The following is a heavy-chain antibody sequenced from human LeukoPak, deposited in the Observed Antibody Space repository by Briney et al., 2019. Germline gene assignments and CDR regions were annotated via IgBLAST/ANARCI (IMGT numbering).Heavy chain of an antibody. Sequence: ASVKVSCKASGYTFTGYFMHWVRQAPGQGLEWMGWINPYSGDTEYAQKFQGRVTMTRDTSISTAYMELRSLRSDDTAVYYCARHARYYYYRDVWGKGTTVTVSS. J-gene: IGHJ6*03. V-gene: IGHV1-2*02. CDR2: INPYSGDT. CDR3: ARHARYYYYRDV. CDR1: GYTFTGYF.